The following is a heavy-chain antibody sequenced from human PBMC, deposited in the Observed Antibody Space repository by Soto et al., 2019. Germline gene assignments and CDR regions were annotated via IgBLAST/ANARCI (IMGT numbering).Heavy chain of an antibody. CDR1: GFTVSSNY. D-gene: IGHD3-16*02. CDR2: IYSGGST. J-gene: IGHJ4*02. Sequence: GGSLRLSCAASGFTVSSNYISWVRQAPGKGLEWVSVIYSGGSTYYADSVKGRFTISRDNSKNTLYLQMNSLRAEDTAVYYCARDRNYDYIWGSYRYFDYWGQGTLVTVSS. CDR3: ARDRNYDYIWGSYRYFDY. V-gene: IGHV3-66*01.